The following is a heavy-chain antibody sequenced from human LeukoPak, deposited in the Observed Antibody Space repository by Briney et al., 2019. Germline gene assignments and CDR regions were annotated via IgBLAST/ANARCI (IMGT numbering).Heavy chain of an antibody. D-gene: IGHD3-22*01. J-gene: IGHJ3*02. CDR1: GFTFSSYW. V-gene: IGHV3-74*01. CDR2: INSDGSST. CDR3: AREGNYYDSSGYHDAFDI. Sequence: PGGSLRLSCAASGFTFSSYWMHWVRQAPGKGLVWVSRINSDGSSTSYADSVKGRFTISRDNAKNTLYLQMNSLRAEDTAIYYCAREGNYYDSSGYHDAFDIWGQGTMVTVSS.